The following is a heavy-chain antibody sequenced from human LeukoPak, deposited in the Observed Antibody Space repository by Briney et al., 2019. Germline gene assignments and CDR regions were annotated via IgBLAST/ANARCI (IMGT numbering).Heavy chain of an antibody. CDR1: GFTFGRYE. V-gene: IGHV3-48*03. Sequence: GGSLRLSCAGSGFTFGRYEMNWVRQAPGRGLEWVSFITSSGSDTYYADSVRGRYAPSRENAKDSLYIKMNSLRVEDTAVYYCATGTYRSFYYYYMDVWGKGTTVIVSS. CDR3: ATGTYRSFYYYYMDV. CDR2: ITSSGSDT. D-gene: IGHD1-26*01. J-gene: IGHJ6*03.